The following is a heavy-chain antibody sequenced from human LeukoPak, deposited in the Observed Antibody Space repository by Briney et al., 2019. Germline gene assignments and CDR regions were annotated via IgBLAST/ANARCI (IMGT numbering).Heavy chain of an antibody. CDR1: GYTFTDYW. CDR3: ARLLGGWESNVGPFDY. J-gene: IGHJ4*02. D-gene: IGHD1-26*01. V-gene: IGHV5-51*01. CDR2: IYPGDSDT. Sequence: GESLKISCKSSGYTFTDYWIGWVRQMPGKGPEWMGIIYPGDSDTRYSPSFQGQVTISADKSIRTAYLQWNSLKASDTAMYYCARLLGGWESNVGPFDYWGQGTLVTVSS.